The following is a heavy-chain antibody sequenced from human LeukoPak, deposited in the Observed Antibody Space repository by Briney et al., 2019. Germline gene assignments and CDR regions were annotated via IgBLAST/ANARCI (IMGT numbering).Heavy chain of an antibody. D-gene: IGHD3-22*01. Sequence: GASVKASCKASGYTFTGYYMHWVRQAPGQGLEWMGWINPNSGGTNYAQKLQGRVTMTTDTSTSTAYMELRSLRSDDTAVYYCARGYYDSSGYYSFDYWGQGTLVTVSS. J-gene: IGHJ4*02. CDR2: INPNSGGT. V-gene: IGHV1-2*02. CDR3: ARGYYDSSGYYSFDY. CDR1: GYTFTGYY.